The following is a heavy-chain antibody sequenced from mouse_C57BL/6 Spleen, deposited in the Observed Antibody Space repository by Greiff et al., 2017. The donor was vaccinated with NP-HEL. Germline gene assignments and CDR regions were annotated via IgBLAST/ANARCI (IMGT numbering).Heavy chain of an antibody. D-gene: IGHD4-1*01. CDR2: IYPGDGDT. J-gene: IGHJ3*01. CDR3: AIWDGRFAY. V-gene: IGHV1-82*01. CDR1: GYAFSSSW. Sequence: VQLQQSGPELVKPGASVKISCKASGYAFSSSWMNWVKQRPGKGLEWIGRIYPGDGDTNYNGKFKGKATLTADTSSSTAYMQLSSLTSEDSAVYFCAIWDGRFAYWGQGTLVTVSA.